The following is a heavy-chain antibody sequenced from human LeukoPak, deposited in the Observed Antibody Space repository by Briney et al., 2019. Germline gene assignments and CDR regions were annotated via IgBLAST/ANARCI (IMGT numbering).Heavy chain of an antibody. CDR1: GYTFTSYD. D-gene: IGHD6-13*01. CDR3: AREATIAAAGDYYYYMDV. J-gene: IGHJ6*03. V-gene: IGHV1-8*03. Sequence: ASVKVSCKASGYTFTSYDINWVRQATGQGLEWMGWMNPNSGNTGYAQKFQGRVTITRNTSISTAYMELSSLRSEDTAVYYCAREATIAAAGDYYYYMDVWGKGTTVTVSS. CDR2: MNPNSGNT.